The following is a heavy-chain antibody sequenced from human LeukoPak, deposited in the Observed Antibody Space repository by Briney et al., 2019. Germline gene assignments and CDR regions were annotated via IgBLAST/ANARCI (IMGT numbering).Heavy chain of an antibody. CDR1: GGSINNYY. V-gene: IGHV4-59*01. J-gene: IGHJ4*02. CDR3: ARDSTPYGHSGY. Sequence: SETLSLTRTVSGGSINNYYWSWIRQPPGKGLEWIGYIYYSGTTNFNPSLKSRVTISVDTSKNQFSLRLSSVTAADTAVYYCARDSTPYGHSGYWGQGTLVTVSP. D-gene: IGHD4-17*01. CDR2: IYYSGTT.